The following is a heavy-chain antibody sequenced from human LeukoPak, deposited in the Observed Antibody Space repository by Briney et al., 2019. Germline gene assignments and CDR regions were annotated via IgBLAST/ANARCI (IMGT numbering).Heavy chain of an antibody. CDR1: GGSISSYS. D-gene: IGHD2-15*01. V-gene: IGHV4-4*07. CDR3: ARDCSGGSCYVGGMDV. CDR2: IFPSGNT. Sequence: KASETLSLTCFVSGGSISSYSWSWIRQPAGKGLEWLGRIFPSGNTNYNPSLTSRVTISVDTSKNQFSLKLSSVTAADTAVYYCARDCSGGSCYVGGMDVWGQGTTVTVSS. J-gene: IGHJ6*02.